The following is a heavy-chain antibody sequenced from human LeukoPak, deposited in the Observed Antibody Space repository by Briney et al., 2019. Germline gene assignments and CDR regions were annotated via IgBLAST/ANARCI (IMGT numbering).Heavy chain of an antibody. V-gene: IGHV3-23*01. D-gene: IGHD2-2*01. CDR2: ISGSGGST. CDR3: ARDRGYHRAFDI. CDR1: GFTFSSYA. Sequence: SGGSLRLSCAASGFTFSSYAMSWVRQAPGKGLEWVSAISGSGGSTYYADSVKGRFTISRDNAKNSLYLQMNSLRDEDTAVYYCARDRGYHRAFDIWGQGTMVTVSS. J-gene: IGHJ3*02.